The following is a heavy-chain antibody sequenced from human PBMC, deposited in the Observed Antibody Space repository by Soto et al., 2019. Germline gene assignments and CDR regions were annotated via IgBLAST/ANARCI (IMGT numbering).Heavy chain of an antibody. J-gene: IGHJ4*02. Sequence: PGGSLRLSCAASGFTFSSYAMSWVRQAPGKGLEWVSAISGNGGSKYYADSVKGRFTISRDNSKNTLYLQMNSLRAEDTALYYCARGYNSALDYWGQGTLVTVSS. CDR3: ARGYNSALDY. V-gene: IGHV3-23*01. D-gene: IGHD6-25*01. CDR1: GFTFSSYA. CDR2: ISGNGGSK.